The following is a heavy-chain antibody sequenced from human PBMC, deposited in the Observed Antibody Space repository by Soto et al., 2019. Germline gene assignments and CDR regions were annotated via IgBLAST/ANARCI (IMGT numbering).Heavy chain of an antibody. CDR2: IKQDATEK. CDR1: GFTFIDYW. D-gene: IGHD5-18*01. CDR3: ARTRYSQGHVFQFQY. Sequence: GGSLRLSCAASGFTFIDYWMSWVRQAPGQGLEWVAIIKQDATEKYYVDSVKGRFTISRDNAKKSVYLQMNSLRADDTALYYCARTRYSQGHVFQFQYWVRGTLVTVSS. J-gene: IGHJ4*02. V-gene: IGHV3-7*01.